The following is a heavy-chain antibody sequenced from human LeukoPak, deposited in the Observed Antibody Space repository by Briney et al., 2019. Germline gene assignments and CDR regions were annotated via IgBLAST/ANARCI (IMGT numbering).Heavy chain of an antibody. J-gene: IGHJ5*02. D-gene: IGHD6-13*01. Sequence: GGSLRLSCAASGFTFSSYGMHWVRQAPGKGLEWVAFIRYDGSNKYYADSVKGRFTISRDNSKNTLYLQMNSLRAEDTAVYYCAKGVAAAGKGFWFDPWGQGTLVTVSS. CDR2: IRYDGSNK. CDR1: GFTFSSYG. CDR3: AKGVAAAGKGFWFDP. V-gene: IGHV3-30*02.